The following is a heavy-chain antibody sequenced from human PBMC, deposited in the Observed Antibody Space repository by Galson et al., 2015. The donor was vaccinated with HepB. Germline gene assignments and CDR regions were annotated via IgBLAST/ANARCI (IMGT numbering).Heavy chain of an antibody. J-gene: IGHJ6*02. D-gene: IGHD5-12*01. V-gene: IGHV3-64D*06. CDR2: ISSNGGST. CDR3: ARRYGGYGMDV. Sequence: SLRLSCAASGFTFSSYAMHWVRQAPGKGLEYVSAISSNGGSTYYADSVKGRFTISRDNSKNTLYLQMSSLRAEDTAVYYCARRYGGYGMDVWGQGTTVTVSS. CDR1: GFTFSSYA.